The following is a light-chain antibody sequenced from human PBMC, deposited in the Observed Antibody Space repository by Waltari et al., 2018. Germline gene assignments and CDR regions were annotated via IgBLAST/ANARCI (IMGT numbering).Light chain of an antibody. CDR3: QQYGSSPPYT. Sequence: ATLSCRASQSVSSSSLAWYQQKPGQAPRLLIYDASSRATGIPDRFSGSGSGTDFTLTISRLEPEDFAVYYCQQYGSSPPYTFGQGTKLEIK. CDR1: QSVSSSS. J-gene: IGKJ2*01. CDR2: DAS. V-gene: IGKV3-20*01.